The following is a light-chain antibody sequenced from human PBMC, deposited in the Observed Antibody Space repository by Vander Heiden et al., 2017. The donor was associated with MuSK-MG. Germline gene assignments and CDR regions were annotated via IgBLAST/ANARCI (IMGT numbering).Light chain of an antibody. J-gene: IGKJ3*01. CDR1: QGISTH. Sequence: IQMTQSPSSLSASVGDRVTITCRASQGISTHLAWFQQKPGKVPSLLIYAAATLQSGVPSRFRGGGSGTDFTLTITSLQPEDVATYYCQKDNSAPFTFGHGTKVDIK. CDR2: AAA. CDR3: QKDNSAPFT. V-gene: IGKV1-27*01.